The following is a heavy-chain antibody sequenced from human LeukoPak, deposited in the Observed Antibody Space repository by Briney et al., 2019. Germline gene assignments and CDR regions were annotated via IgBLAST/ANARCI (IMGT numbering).Heavy chain of an antibody. V-gene: IGHV1-46*01. CDR1: GYTLTSYY. D-gene: IGHD2-8*02. Sequence: ASVKVSCKASGYTLTSYYMHWVRQAPGQGLEWMGIINPSGGSRSYAQKFQGRVTMTRDTSTSTVYMELSSLRSEDTAVYYCARGVLWYYFDYWGQGTLVTVSS. J-gene: IGHJ4*02. CDR3: ARGVLWYYFDY. CDR2: INPSGGSR.